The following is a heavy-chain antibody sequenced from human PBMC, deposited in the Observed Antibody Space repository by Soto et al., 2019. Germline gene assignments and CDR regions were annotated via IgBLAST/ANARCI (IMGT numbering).Heavy chain of an antibody. V-gene: IGHV1-46*01. J-gene: IGHJ1*01. CDR3: AREENCRGGTCYSEYFHH. Sequence: QVQLVQSGAEVKKPGASVKVSCKTSGYIFTAYSMHWVRQAPGLGLEWMGVVNSSGGSAHYAQSFEGRVTLTRDTSTITFYMELSSLRSEDTAVYYCAREENCRGGTCYSEYFHHWGQGTLVTDSS. CDR2: VNSSGGSA. CDR1: GYIFTAYS. D-gene: IGHD2-15*01.